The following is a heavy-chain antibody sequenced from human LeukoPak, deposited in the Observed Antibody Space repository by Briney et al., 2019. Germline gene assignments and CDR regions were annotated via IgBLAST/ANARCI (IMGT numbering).Heavy chain of an antibody. D-gene: IGHD2-2*01. V-gene: IGHV3-48*03. CDR2: INSGGDDI. CDR1: GFTFTSHE. CDR3: ARDTIQPGLIDD. J-gene: IGHJ4*02. Sequence: GGSLRLSCAASGFTFTSHEMNWVRQAPGKGLEWISYINSGGDDIHYAASVRGRFTISRDDAGNTLFLQLSSLRAEDTAVYYCARDTIQPGLIDDWGQGTLVTVSS.